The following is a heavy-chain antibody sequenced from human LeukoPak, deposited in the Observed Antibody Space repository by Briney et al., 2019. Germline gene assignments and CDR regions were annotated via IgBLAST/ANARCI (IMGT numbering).Heavy chain of an antibody. D-gene: IGHD3-10*01. V-gene: IGHV3-74*01. J-gene: IGHJ4*02. CDR2: LPPDELDI. CDR3: VKSESGGSGAFDY. Sequence: GGSLRLSCAASGFTFTNYWMHWVRQAPGMGLVWVSRLPPDELDIIYADSVKGRFTVSRDNAKNTVYLQMNNLRAEDTAVYYCVKSESGGSGAFDYWGQGTLVTVSS. CDR1: GFTFTNYW.